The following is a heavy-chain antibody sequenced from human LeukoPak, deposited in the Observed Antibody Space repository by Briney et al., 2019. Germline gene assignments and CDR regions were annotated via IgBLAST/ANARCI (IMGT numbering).Heavy chain of an antibody. CDR3: ARGVEPLAANTLAY. V-gene: IGHV3-53*01. CDR2: IYSGSTT. J-gene: IGHJ4*02. Sequence: PGGSLRLSCAASGFTVSNNYMNWVRQAPGKGLEWVSLIYSGSTTNYADSVKGRFTISRDNSKNTLYLEMNSLSPDDTAVYYCARGVEPLAANTLAYWGQGTLVTVSS. D-gene: IGHD1-14*01. CDR1: GFTVSNNY.